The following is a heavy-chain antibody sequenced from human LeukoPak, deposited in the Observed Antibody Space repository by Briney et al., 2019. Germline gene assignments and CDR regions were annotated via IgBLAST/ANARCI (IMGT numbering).Heavy chain of an antibody. J-gene: IGHJ4*02. CDR1: GFTFSSYA. V-gene: IGHV3-23*01. CDR2: ISGSGGST. D-gene: IGHD6-19*01. Sequence: GGSLRLSCAASGFTFSSYAMSWVRQAPGKGLEWVSAISGSGGSTYYADSVKGRFTISRDNSKNTLYLQMNSLRVEDTAVYYCAKVSSGWYVGYFDYWGQGTLVTVSS. CDR3: AKVSSGWYVGYFDY.